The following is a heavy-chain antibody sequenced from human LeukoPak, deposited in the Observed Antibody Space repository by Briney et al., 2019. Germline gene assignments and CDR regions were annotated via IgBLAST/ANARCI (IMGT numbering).Heavy chain of an antibody. V-gene: IGHV1-8*01. Sequence: ASVKVSCKASGYTFTSHDINWVRQASGQGLEWMGYFNPDSGDAGYAREFQGRLTVTRDNSITTAYMELDSLTAADTAVYYCTRGWDHWGLGTLVTVSS. CDR2: FNPDSGDA. CDR1: GYTFTSHD. J-gene: IGHJ4*02. CDR3: TRGWDH.